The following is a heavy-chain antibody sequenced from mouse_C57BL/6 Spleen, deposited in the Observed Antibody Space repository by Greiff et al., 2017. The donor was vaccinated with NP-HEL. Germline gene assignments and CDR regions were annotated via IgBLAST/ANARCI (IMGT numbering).Heavy chain of an antibody. D-gene: IGHD2-4*01. Sequence: QVQLQQPGAELVKPGASVKMSCKASGYTFTSYWITWVKQRPGQGLEWIGDIYPGSGSTNYNEKFKSKATLTVDTSSSTAYMQLSSLTSEDSAVYYCAREGGANDYPWFAYWGQGTLVTVSA. V-gene: IGHV1-55*01. CDR3: AREGGANDYPWFAY. J-gene: IGHJ3*01. CDR2: IYPGSGST. CDR1: GYTFTSYW.